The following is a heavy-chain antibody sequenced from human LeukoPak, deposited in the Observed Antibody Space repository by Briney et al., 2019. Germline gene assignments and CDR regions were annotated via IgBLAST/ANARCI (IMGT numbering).Heavy chain of an antibody. CDR1: GFTFCSYA. CDR3: ARPQSRYCSGGSCPGGGMDV. V-gene: IGHV3-30-3*01. Sequence: GGSLRLSCAASGFTFCSYAMHWVRQAPGKGLEWVAVISYDGSNKYYADSVKGRFTISRDNSKNTLYLQMNSLRAEDTAVYYCARPQSRYCSGGSCPGGGMDVWGQGTTVTVSS. CDR2: ISYDGSNK. D-gene: IGHD2-15*01. J-gene: IGHJ6*02.